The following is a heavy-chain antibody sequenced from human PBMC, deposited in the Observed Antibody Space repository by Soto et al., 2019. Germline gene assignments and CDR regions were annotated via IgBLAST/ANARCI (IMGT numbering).Heavy chain of an antibody. CDR1: GFTFNGAW. J-gene: IGHJ4*02. CDR3: SAELPDWGPYAFDY. CDR2: VKSKANGGTV. V-gene: IGHV3-15*07. Sequence: PGGSLRLSCAASGFTFNGAWMNWVRQAPGKGLEWVGRVKSKANGGTVDYGAPVKGRFTISRDDSANTVYLQMNSLNTEDTALYYCSAELPDWGPYAFDYWGQGKLVPVSS. D-gene: IGHD3-16*01.